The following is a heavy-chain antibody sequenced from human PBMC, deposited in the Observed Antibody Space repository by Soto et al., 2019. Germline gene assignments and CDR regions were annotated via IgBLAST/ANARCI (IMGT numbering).Heavy chain of an antibody. CDR2: INAGNGNT. Sequence: QVQLVQSGAEVKKPGASVKVSCKASGYTFTSYAMHWVRQAPGQRLEWMGWINAGNGNTKYSQKFQGRVTITRDTSASTAYMELSSLRSEDTAVYYCARSPPSPMDYYGMDVWGQGTTVTVSS. CDR3: ARSPPSPMDYYGMDV. D-gene: IGHD2-2*01. J-gene: IGHJ6*02. V-gene: IGHV1-3*01. CDR1: GYTFTSYA.